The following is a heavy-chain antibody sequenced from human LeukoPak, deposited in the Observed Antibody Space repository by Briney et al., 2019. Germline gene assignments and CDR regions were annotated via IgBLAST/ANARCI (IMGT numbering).Heavy chain of an antibody. CDR3: ARPQGDCSSTSCYHRLAYFDY. CDR2: ISAYNGNT. D-gene: IGHD2-2*01. V-gene: IGHV1-18*01. J-gene: IGHJ4*02. CDR1: GYTFTSYG. Sequence: ASVKVSCKASGYTFTSYGISWVRQAPGQGLVWMGWISAYNGNTNYAQKLQGRVTMTTDTSTSTAYMELRSLRSDDTAVYYCARPQGDCSSTSCYHRLAYFDYWGQGTLVTVSS.